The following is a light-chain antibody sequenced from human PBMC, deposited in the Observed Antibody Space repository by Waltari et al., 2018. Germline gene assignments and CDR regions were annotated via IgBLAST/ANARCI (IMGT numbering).Light chain of an antibody. CDR2: DVS. J-gene: IGLJ3*02. CDR3: CSYAGSYTWV. Sequence: QSALTQPRSVSGSPGQSVTISCTGTSSDVGGYNYVSCYQQHPGKAPNLMLYDVSTRPSGVPDRFSGSKAGNTASLTISGLQAEDEADYYCCSYAGSYTWVFGGGTKLTVL. CDR1: SSDVGGYNY. V-gene: IGLV2-11*01.